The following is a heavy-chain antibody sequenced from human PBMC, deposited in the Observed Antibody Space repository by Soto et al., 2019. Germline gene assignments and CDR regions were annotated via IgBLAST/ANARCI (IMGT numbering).Heavy chain of an antibody. D-gene: IGHD2-15*01. CDR1: GFTFSSEW. V-gene: IGHV3-74*01. CDR2: IKSDGSST. CDR3: ARDPAGCWVGSCYDD. J-gene: IGHJ4*02. Sequence: EVQLVESGGDLVQPGVSLRVSCAASGFTFSSEWMHWVRQAPGKELVWVSRIKSDGSSTSYADSVKGRFTISRDNAKNMLSLQMTTLRAEDTPGDYCARDPAGCWVGSCYDDWGPGTLVTVSS.